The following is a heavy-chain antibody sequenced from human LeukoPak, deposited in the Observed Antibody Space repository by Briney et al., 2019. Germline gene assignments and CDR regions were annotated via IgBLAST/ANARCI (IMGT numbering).Heavy chain of an antibody. Sequence: SQTLSLTCAVSGGSISSGGYSWSWIRQPPGKGLEWIGYIYHSGSTYYNPSLKSRVTISVDRSKNRFSLKLSSVTAADTAVYYCARYYDILTGQGNWFDPWGQGTLVTVSS. CDR3: ARYYDILTGQGNWFDP. CDR2: IYHSGST. D-gene: IGHD3-9*01. V-gene: IGHV4-30-2*01. CDR1: GGSISSGGYS. J-gene: IGHJ5*02.